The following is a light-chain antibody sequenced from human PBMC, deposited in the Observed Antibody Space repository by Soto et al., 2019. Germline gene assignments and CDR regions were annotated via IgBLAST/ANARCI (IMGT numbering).Light chain of an antibody. V-gene: IGKV1-33*01. CDR2: DAS. CDR1: QDISYY. Sequence: DIQMTQTPSSLSASVGDRVTITCQASQDISYYLTWYQVKPGKAPKLLIYDASNLETGVPTRFSGKRSGTGFSLTISSLQAEDFATYYCQQYNNLPLTFGGGTKVGSK. CDR3: QQYNNLPLT. J-gene: IGKJ4*01.